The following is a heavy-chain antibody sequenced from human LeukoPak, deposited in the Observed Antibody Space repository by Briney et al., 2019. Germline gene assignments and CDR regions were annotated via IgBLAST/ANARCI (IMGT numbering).Heavy chain of an antibody. Sequence: GGSLRLSCAASGFAFNNYWMHWVRQAPGKGLVWVSRVNGDVSITTYADSVKGRFTISRDNAKNTLYLQMNSLRAEDTAVYFYARDNGVESFDYWGLGTLVTVSS. CDR1: GFAFNNYW. CDR3: ARDNGVESFDY. V-gene: IGHV3-74*03. J-gene: IGHJ4*02. D-gene: IGHD3-10*01. CDR2: VNGDVSIT.